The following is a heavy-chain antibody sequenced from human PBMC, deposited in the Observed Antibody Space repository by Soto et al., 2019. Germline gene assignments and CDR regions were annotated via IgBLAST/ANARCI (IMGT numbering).Heavy chain of an antibody. Sequence: ASVKVSCKVSGYTLTELSMHWVRQAPGKGLEWMGGFDPEDGETIYAQKFRGRVTMTEDTSTDTAYMELSSLRSEDTAVYYCATVPPYGSGSYLPGDYYYYMDVWGKGTTVTVSS. CDR1: GYTLTELS. CDR2: FDPEDGET. D-gene: IGHD3-10*01. CDR3: ATVPPYGSGSYLPGDYYYYMDV. V-gene: IGHV1-24*01. J-gene: IGHJ6*03.